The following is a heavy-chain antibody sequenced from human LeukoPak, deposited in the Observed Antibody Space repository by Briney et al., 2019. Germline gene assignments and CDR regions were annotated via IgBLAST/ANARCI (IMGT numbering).Heavy chain of an antibody. D-gene: IGHD3-22*01. CDR1: GGTFSSYA. CDR2: IIPILGIA. V-gene: IGHV1-69*04. CDR3: ARGYYDSSGYYYGLAEYFQH. Sequence: ASVTVSCKASGGTFSSYAISWVRQAPGQGLEWMGRIIPILGIANYAQKFQGRVTITADKSTSTAYMELSSLRSEDTAVYYCARGYYDSSGYYYGLAEYFQHWGQGTLVTVSS. J-gene: IGHJ1*01.